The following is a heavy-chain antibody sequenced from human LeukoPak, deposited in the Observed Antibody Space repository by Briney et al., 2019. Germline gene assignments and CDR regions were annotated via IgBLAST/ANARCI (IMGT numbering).Heavy chain of an antibody. CDR1: GGSISSSNW. CDR3: ARHGRYYGSGSPDAFDI. D-gene: IGHD3-10*01. CDR2: IYHSGTT. Sequence: SGTLSLTCAVSGGSISSSNWWSWVRQSPGKGLEWIGEIYHSGTTNYNPSLKSRVTISVDTSKNQFSLKLSSVTAADTAVYYCARHGRYYGSGSPDAFDIWGQGTMVTVSS. V-gene: IGHV4-4*02. J-gene: IGHJ3*02.